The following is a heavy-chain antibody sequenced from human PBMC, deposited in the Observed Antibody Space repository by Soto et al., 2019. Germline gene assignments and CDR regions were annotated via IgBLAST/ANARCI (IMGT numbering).Heavy chain of an antibody. J-gene: IGHJ4*02. CDR1: GFTVSNNY. Sequence: EVQLVESGGGLVQPGGSLRLSCAASGFTVSNNYMRWVRQAPGKGLEWVSLIYSGGATYYADYVKRRFTISRDNSKNTQYLPMNSRTAEDTAVYYCVRDGTYNGVGVQGTLVTVSS. CDR2: IYSGGAT. D-gene: IGHD1-1*01. CDR3: VRDGTYNGV. V-gene: IGHV3-66*01.